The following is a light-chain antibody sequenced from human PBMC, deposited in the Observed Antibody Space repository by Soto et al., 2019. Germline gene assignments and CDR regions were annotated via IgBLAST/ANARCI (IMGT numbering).Light chain of an antibody. V-gene: IGKV1-5*03. J-gene: IGKJ2*01. CDR3: QHYNSYSEA. Sequence: DIQVTQSHSTLSASVGDRVTITCRASQSISSWLAWYQQKPGKAPKLLIYKASTLKSGVPSRFSGSGSGTEFTLTISSLQPDDFATYYCQHYNSYSEAFGQRTMVDI. CDR2: KAS. CDR1: QSISSW.